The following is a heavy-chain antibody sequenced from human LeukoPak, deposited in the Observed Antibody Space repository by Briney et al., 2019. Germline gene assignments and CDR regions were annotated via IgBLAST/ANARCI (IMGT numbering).Heavy chain of an antibody. CDR1: GFTFSDYS. D-gene: IGHD1-26*01. V-gene: IGHV3-64*01. Sequence: GGSLRLSCAASGFTFSDYSMNWVRQAPGKGLEYVSAISSNGGSTYYANSVKGRFTISRDNSKNTLYLQMGSLRAEDMAVYYCAREGSYYLDYWGQGTLVTVSS. J-gene: IGHJ4*02. CDR3: AREGSYYLDY. CDR2: ISSNGGST.